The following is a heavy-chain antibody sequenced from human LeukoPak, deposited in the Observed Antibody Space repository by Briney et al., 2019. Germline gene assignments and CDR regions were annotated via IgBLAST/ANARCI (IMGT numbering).Heavy chain of an antibody. V-gene: IGHV3-30-3*01. J-gene: IGHJ5*02. Sequence: PAGRSLRLSCAAPGFTFSSYAMHWVRQAPGKGLEWVAVISYDGSNKYYADTVKGRFTISRDNSKNTLYLQMNSLRAEDTAVYYCARTLVAAPGSKGGPWGQGTLVTVSS. CDR2: ISYDGSNK. CDR3: ARTLVAAPGSKGGP. D-gene: IGHD6-13*01. CDR1: GFTFSSYA.